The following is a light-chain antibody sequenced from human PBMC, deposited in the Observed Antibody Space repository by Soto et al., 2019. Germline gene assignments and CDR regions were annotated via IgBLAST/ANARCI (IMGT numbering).Light chain of an antibody. CDR1: QSFSNN. J-gene: IGKJ1*01. Sequence: EIVLMQSPGTLSLSPGERATLSCRASQSFSNNYLAWYQQKPGQAPRLLIYAASTRATGIPARFSGSGSGTEFTLTISSLQSEDFAVYYCQQYNNWPRTFGQGTKVDIK. CDR2: AAS. CDR3: QQYNNWPRT. V-gene: IGKV3-15*01.